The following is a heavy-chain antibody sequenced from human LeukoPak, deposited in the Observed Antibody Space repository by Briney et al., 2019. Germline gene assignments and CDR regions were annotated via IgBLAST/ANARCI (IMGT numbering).Heavy chain of an antibody. D-gene: IGHD2-15*01. CDR1: GGTFSSYA. V-gene: IGHV1-18*01. CDR2: ISAYNGNT. Sequence: ASVKVSCKASGGTFSSYAISWVRQAPGQGLEWMGWISAYNGNTNYAQKLQGRVTMTTDTSTSTAYMELRSLRSDDTAVYYCARLVHCSGGSCYSLTYGMDVWGQGTTVTVSS. J-gene: IGHJ6*02. CDR3: ARLVHCSGGSCYSLTYGMDV.